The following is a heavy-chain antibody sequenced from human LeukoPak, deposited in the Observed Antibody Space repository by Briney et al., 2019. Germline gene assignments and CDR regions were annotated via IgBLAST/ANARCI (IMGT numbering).Heavy chain of an antibody. Sequence: GGSLRLSCVASGFTFSSHWMSWVRQAPGKGLEWVANRKQDGSEKYYVDSVKGRFTISRDNAKNSLYLQMNSLRAEDTAVYYCARDRGSYYPSAFDIWGQGTMVTVSS. D-gene: IGHD1-26*01. CDR1: GFTFSSHW. J-gene: IGHJ3*02. CDR2: RKQDGSEK. V-gene: IGHV3-7*01. CDR3: ARDRGSYYPSAFDI.